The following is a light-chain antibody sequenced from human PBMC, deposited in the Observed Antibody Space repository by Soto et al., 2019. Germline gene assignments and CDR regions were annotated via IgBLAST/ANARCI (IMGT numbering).Light chain of an antibody. CDR1: SSNIGSNT. CDR2: SNN. Sequence: QSVLTRPPSASGTPGQRVTISCSGSSSNIGSNTVNWYQQLPGTASKLLIYSNNQRPSGVPDRFSGSKSGTSASLAISGLQSEDEADYYCAAWDDSLNGSYVFGTGTKVTVL. V-gene: IGLV1-44*01. CDR3: AAWDDSLNGSYV. J-gene: IGLJ1*01.